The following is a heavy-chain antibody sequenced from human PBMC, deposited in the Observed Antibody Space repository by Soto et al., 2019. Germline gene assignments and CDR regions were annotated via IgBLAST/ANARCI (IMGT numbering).Heavy chain of an antibody. CDR3: ATQVGYQLLWGGWFDP. CDR2: FDPEDGET. Sequence: GASVKVSCKVSGYTLTELSMHWVRQAPGKGLEWKGGFDPEDGETIYAQKFQGRVTMTEDTSTDTAYMELSSLRSEDTAVYYCATQVGYQLLWGGWFDPWGQGTLVTVSS. J-gene: IGHJ5*02. V-gene: IGHV1-24*01. D-gene: IGHD2-2*01. CDR1: GYTLTELS.